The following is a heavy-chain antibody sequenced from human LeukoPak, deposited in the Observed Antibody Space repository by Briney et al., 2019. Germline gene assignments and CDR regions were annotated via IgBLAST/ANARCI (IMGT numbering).Heavy chain of an antibody. D-gene: IGHD3-9*01. J-gene: IGHJ4*02. CDR1: GYSFSNYW. CDR3: ARRQTGYYHVDY. Sequence: GEAPKISCKGSGYSFSNYWIGWVLQMPGKSLDWMGIIYPGDSDTRYSPSFQGQVTISADKSISTAYLQWSSLKASDTAMYYCARRQTGYYHVDYWGQGTLVTVSS. CDR2: IYPGDSDT. V-gene: IGHV5-51*01.